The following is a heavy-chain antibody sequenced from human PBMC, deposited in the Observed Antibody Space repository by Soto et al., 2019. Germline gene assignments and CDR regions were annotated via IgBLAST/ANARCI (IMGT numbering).Heavy chain of an antibody. Sequence: SETLSLTCTVSGGSISSGEYYWSWIRQPPGKGLEWIGYIYYSGSTYYNPSLKSRVTISVDTSKNQFSLKLSSVTAADTAVYYCTRASPLVSDVWGQGTTVTVSS. CDR1: GGSISSGEYY. CDR2: IYYSGST. V-gene: IGHV4-30-4*01. CDR3: TRASPLVSDV. J-gene: IGHJ6*02.